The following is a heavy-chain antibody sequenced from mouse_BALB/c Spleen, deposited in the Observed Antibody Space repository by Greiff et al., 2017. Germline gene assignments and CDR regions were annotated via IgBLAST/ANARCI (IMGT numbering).Heavy chain of an antibody. CDR3: ARSEYDGLDY. V-gene: IGHV5-17*02. CDR2: ISSGSSTI. D-gene: IGHD2-14*01. Sequence: EVQVVESGGGLVQPGGSRKLSCAASGFTFSSFGMHWVRQAPEKGLEWVAYISSGSSTIYYADTVKGRFTISRDNPKNTLFLQMTSLRSEDTAMYYCARSEYDGLDYWGQGTTLTVSS. J-gene: IGHJ2*01. CDR1: GFTFSSFG.